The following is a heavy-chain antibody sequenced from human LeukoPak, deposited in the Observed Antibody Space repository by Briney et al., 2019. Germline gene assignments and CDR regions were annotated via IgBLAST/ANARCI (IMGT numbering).Heavy chain of an antibody. CDR1: GFTFTGHN. D-gene: IGHD2-15*01. CDR3: ARVYCSGGSCYNAFDI. J-gene: IGHJ3*02. CDR2: VSISSGTI. V-gene: IGHV3-48*04. Sequence: PGGSLRLSCAASGFTFTGHNMNWVRQAPGKGLEWISFVSISSGTIYYADSVKGRFSISGDNAKSSLDLQMNSLRAEDTAVYYCARVYCSGGSCYNAFDIWGQGTMVTVSS.